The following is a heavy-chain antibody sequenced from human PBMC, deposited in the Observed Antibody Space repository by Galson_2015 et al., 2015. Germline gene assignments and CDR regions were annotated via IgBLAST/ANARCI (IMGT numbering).Heavy chain of an antibody. CDR2: IKQDGSEK. V-gene: IGHV3-7*01. CDR3: ASPSIAAAPYDAFDI. Sequence: SLRLSCAASGFTFSSYWMSWVRQAPGKGLEWVANIKQDGSEKYYVDSVKGRITISRDNAKNSLYLQMNSLRAEDTAVYYCASPSIAAAPYDAFDIWGQGTMVTVSS. D-gene: IGHD6-13*01. CDR1: GFTFSSYW. J-gene: IGHJ3*02.